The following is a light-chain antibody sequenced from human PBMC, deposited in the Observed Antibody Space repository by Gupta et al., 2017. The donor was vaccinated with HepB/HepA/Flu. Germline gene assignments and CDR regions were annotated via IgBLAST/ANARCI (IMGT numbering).Light chain of an antibody. V-gene: IGKV2-28*01. CDR1: QSLLPSNGNNY. Sequence: EIVMTQSSLSLPVTPGEPASISCRSSQSLLPSNGNNYLDWYMQKPGQSPQLLIYLGSNRASGVPDKINGSGSVTDFTLKISSMEAEDVGVQNSRHALQTPLTFGQRTLLEIK. CDR3: RHALQTPLT. J-gene: IGKJ5*01. CDR2: LGS.